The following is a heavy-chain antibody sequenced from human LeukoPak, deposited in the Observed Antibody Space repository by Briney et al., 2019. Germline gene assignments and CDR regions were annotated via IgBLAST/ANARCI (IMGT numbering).Heavy chain of an antibody. CDR1: VYTFTNYY. CDR2: ISPVDSDA. V-gene: IGHV5-51*01. Sequence: GESLKISCKGSVYTFTNYYICWVRQMPGKGLEWMGIISPVDSDARYSPSFQGQVTISADKSISTAYLRWSSLKASDTAIYYCARRYCSSISCNPYFFDYWGQGTLVSVSS. D-gene: IGHD2-2*01. CDR3: ARRYCSSISCNPYFFDY. J-gene: IGHJ4*02.